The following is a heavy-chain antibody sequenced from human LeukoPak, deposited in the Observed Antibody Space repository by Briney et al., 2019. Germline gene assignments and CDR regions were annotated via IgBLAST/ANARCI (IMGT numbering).Heavy chain of an antibody. J-gene: IGHJ1*01. CDR1: GFTFSNYG. CDR3: TKSGSAWAFFQD. CDR2: IWYDGTNK. Sequence: GGSLRLSYAASGFTFSNYGMHWVRQAPGKGLEWVAVIWYDGTNKFYADSVKGRFTISRDISKNTLYLQMNSLTVEDTAVYYCTKSGSAWAFFQDWGQGTLVTVSS. V-gene: IGHV3-33*06. D-gene: IGHD6-19*01.